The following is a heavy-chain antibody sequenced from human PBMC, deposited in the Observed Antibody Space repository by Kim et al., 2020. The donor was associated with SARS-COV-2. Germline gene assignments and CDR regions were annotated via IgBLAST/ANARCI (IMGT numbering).Heavy chain of an antibody. J-gene: IGHJ4*02. V-gene: IGHV3-30*18. Sequence: GGSLRLSCAASGFTFSSYGMHWVRQAPGKGLEWVAVISYDGSNKYYADSVKGRFTISRDNSKNTLYLQMNSLRAEDTAVYYCAKDPRPGYSSSWYDWGWGQGTLVTVSS. CDR3: AKDPRPGYSSSWYDWG. D-gene: IGHD6-13*01. CDR2: ISYDGSNK. CDR1: GFTFSSYG.